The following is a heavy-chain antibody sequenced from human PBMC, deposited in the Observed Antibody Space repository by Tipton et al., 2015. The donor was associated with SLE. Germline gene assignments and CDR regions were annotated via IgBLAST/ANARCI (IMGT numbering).Heavy chain of an antibody. Sequence: TLSLTCTVSGDSINSYYWSWIRQPPGEGLEWIGYIYYREGTNYSPSLKSRVTISLDTSKNQFSLKLSSVTAADTAVYYCARAPRLVRSREFDYWGQGTLVTVSS. V-gene: IGHV4-59*01. CDR2: IYYREGT. CDR1: GDSINSYY. J-gene: IGHJ4*02. CDR3: ARAPRLVRSREFDY. D-gene: IGHD3-9*01.